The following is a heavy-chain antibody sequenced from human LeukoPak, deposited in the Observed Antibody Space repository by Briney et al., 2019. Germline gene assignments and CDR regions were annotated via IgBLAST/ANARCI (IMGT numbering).Heavy chain of an antibody. V-gene: IGHV4-34*01. CDR2: INHSGST. Sequence: SETLSLTCTVSGGSISSYYWSWIRQPPGKGLEWIGEINHSGSTNYNPSLKSRVTISVDTSKNQFSLKLSSVTAADTAVYYCARGPAVATRWPRYPFSGQGTYYFDYWGQGTLVTVSS. CDR1: GGSISSYY. J-gene: IGHJ4*02. D-gene: IGHD6-19*01. CDR3: ARGPAVATRWPRYPFSGQGTYYFDY.